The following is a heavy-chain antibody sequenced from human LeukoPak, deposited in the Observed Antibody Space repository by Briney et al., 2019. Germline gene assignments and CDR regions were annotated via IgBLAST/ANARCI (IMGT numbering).Heavy chain of an antibody. D-gene: IGHD6-6*01. CDR1: GYTFTGYY. CDR3: ARDLEASSSLDY. J-gene: IGHJ4*02. V-gene: IGHV1-2*02. CDR2: IHPISGAT. Sequence: ASVKVSCKTSGYTFTGYYMHWVRQAPGQGLEWMGWIHPISGATNYAPRFQDRVTMTRDTSISTAYMELSRLISDDMAMYYCARDLEASSSLDYWGQGTLVTVSS.